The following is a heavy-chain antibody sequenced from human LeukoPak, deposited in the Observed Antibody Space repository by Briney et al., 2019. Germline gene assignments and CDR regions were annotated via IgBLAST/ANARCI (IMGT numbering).Heavy chain of an antibody. V-gene: IGHV3-53*01. D-gene: IGHD1-26*01. CDR1: GFTVSSNY. CDR3: ARGNSGSYYEYYFDY. Sequence: PGGSLRLSCAAPGFTVSSNYMSWVRQAPGKGLEWVSVIYSGGSTYYADSVKGRFTISRDNSKNTLYLQMNSLRAEDTAVYYCARGNSGSYYEYYFDYWGQGTLVTVSS. CDR2: IYSGGST. J-gene: IGHJ4*02.